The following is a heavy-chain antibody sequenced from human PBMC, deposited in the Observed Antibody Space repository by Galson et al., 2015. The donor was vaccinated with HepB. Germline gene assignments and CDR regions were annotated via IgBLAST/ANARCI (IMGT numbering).Heavy chain of an antibody. Sequence: SVKVSCKASGYTFTSYGISWVRQAPGQGLEWTGWISAYNGNTNYAQKLQGRVTMTTDTSTSTAYMELRSLRSDDTAVYYCARDRVSLRYFDWLLSGGDYWGQGTLVTVSS. D-gene: IGHD3-9*01. CDR3: ARDRVSLRYFDWLLSGGDY. CDR1: GYTFTSYG. J-gene: IGHJ4*02. V-gene: IGHV1-18*01. CDR2: ISAYNGNT.